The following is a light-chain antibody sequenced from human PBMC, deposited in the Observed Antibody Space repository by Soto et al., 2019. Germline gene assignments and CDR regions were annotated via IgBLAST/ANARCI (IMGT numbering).Light chain of an antibody. Sequence: EIVLTQSPGTLSLSPGERATLSCRASQSVSSSYLAWYQQKPGQAPRLLIYGASSRATGIPDRFSGSGSGTDFTLTIGRLESEDFAVYYCQQYGSSPLWTFGQGTKVEIK. CDR1: QSVSSSY. CDR3: QQYGSSPLWT. CDR2: GAS. V-gene: IGKV3-20*01. J-gene: IGKJ1*01.